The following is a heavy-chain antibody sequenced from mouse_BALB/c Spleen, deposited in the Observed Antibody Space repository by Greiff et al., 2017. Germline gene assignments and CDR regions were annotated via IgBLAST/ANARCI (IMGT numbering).Heavy chain of an antibody. V-gene: IGHV1S130*01. Sequence: QVQLQQSGPELVRPGASVKLSCKASGYTFTSSWMHWAKQRPGQGLEWIGEIHPNSGNTNYNEKFKGKATLTVDTSSSTAYVDLSSLTSEDSAVYYCARGDWDGLDYWGQGTTLTVSS. J-gene: IGHJ2*01. CDR1: GYTFTSSW. D-gene: IGHD4-1*01. CDR3: ARGDWDGLDY. CDR2: IHPNSGNT.